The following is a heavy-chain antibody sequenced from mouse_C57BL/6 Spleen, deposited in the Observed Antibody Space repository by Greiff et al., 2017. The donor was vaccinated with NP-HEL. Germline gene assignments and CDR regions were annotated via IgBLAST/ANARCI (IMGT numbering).Heavy chain of an antibody. CDR3: ARGGAVVAPDY. CDR2: IYPGDGDT. V-gene: IGHV1-80*01. J-gene: IGHJ2*01. D-gene: IGHD1-1*01. CDR1: GYAFSSYW. Sequence: VKLQESGAELVKPGASVKISCKASGYAFSSYWMNWVKQRPGKGLEWIGQIYPGDGDTNYNGKFKGKATLTADKSSSTAYMQLSSLTSEDSAVYFCARGGAVVAPDYWGQGTTLTVSS.